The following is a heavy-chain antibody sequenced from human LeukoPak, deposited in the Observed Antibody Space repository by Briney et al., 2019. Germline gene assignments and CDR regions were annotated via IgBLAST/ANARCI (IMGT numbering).Heavy chain of an antibody. J-gene: IGHJ4*02. V-gene: IGHV3-74*01. CDR1: GFTFSNYW. CDR3: VRQAVSGDSGIAY. Sequence: GGSLRLSCAASGFTFSNYWMHWVRQAPGKGLEWVSRINPDGNSSNYADSVKGRFTMSRDNAKSMVYLQMDGLRAEDTAVFSCVRQAVSGDSGIAYWGRGVLVTVSS. CDR2: INPDGNSS. D-gene: IGHD4-17*01.